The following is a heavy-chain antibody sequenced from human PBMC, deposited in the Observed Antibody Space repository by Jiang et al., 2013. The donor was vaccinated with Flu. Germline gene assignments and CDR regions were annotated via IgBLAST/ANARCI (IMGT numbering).Heavy chain of an antibody. CDR1: GFTFSSYG. D-gene: IGHD3-22*01. V-gene: IGHV3-30*18. CDR2: ISYDGSNK. CDR3: AKETRFYYDSSGYFRYFQH. Sequence: QLVESGGGVVQPGRSLRLSCAASGFTFSSYGMHWVRQAPGKGLEWVAVISYDGSNKYYADSVKGRFTISRDNSKNTLYLQMNSLRAEDTAVYYCAKETRFYYDSSGYFRYFQHWGQGTLVTVSS. J-gene: IGHJ1*01.